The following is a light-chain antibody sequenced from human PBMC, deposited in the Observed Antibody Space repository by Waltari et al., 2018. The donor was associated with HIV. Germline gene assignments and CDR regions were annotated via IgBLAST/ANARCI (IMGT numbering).Light chain of an antibody. Sequence: DIQMTQSPSTLSASVGARVSITCRASQSISSSLAWYQQKPGKVPKLLIYKAFTLQSGVPSRFGGSGSGAEFTLTISSLQPDDFATYYCQQYGRSRTFGQGTKVDIK. J-gene: IGKJ1*01. CDR3: QQYGRSRT. CDR2: KAF. CDR1: QSISSS. V-gene: IGKV1-5*03.